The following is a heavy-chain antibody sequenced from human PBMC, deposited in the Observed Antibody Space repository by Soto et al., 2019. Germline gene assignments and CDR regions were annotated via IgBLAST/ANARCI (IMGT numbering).Heavy chain of an antibody. J-gene: IGHJ4*02. CDR2: IYWDDDK. Sequence: SGPTLVNPTQTLTLTCTFSGFSLSTSGVGVGWIRQPPGKALEWLALIYWDDDKRYSPSLKSRLTITKDTSKNQVVLTMTNMDPVDTATYYCAHSPVVYADYYGSGTFDYWGQGTLVTVSS. CDR1: GFSLSTSGVG. CDR3: AHSPVVYADYYGSGTFDY. D-gene: IGHD3-10*01. V-gene: IGHV2-5*02.